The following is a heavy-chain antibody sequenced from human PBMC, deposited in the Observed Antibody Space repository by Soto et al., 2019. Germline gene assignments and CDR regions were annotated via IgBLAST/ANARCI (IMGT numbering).Heavy chain of an antibody. CDR1: GGTFSSYA. CDR2: IIPIFGTA. Sequence: QVQLVQSGAEVKKPGSSVKVSCKASGGTFSSYAISWVRQAPGQGLEWMGGIIPIFGTANYAQKFQGRVTITADESTSTAYMELGSLRSEDTAVYYCAREVQDYYDSSGYYPAGYFDYWGQGTLVTVSS. CDR3: AREVQDYYDSSGYYPAGYFDY. V-gene: IGHV1-69*01. D-gene: IGHD3-22*01. J-gene: IGHJ4*02.